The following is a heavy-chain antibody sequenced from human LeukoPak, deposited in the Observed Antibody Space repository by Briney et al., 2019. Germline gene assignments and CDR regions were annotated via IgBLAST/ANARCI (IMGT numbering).Heavy chain of an antibody. CDR3: AKSRGLYGGKGHYYYYYMDV. Sequence: SETLSLTCSVSDGSMNNYYWSWLRQSPGKGLEWIGNVYYRGTTNYNPSLKNRVTIAVDTSKKQVSLKVTAMTAADTAVYYCAKSRGLYGGKGHYYYYYMDVWGKGTTVTVSS. J-gene: IGHJ6*03. CDR2: VYYRGTT. D-gene: IGHD4/OR15-4a*01. CDR1: DGSMNNYY. V-gene: IGHV4-59*01.